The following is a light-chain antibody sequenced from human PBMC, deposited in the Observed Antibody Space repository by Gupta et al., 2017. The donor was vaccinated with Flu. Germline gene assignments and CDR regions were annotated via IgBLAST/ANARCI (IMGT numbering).Light chain of an antibody. CDR2: GNS. CDR3: QSYDSSLSGSV. CDR1: SSNIGAGYD. V-gene: IGLV1-40*01. J-gene: IGLJ3*02. Sequence: QSVLTLPPSVSGAPGQMVTISCTGSSSNIGAGYDVHWYQQLPGTAPKLLIYGNSNRPSGVPDRFSGSKSGASASLAITGLQAEDEADYYCQSYDSSLSGSVFGGGTKLTVL.